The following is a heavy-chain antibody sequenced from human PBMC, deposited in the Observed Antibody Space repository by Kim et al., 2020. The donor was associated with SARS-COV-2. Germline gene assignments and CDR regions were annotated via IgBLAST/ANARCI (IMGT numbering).Heavy chain of an antibody. Sequence: GGSLRLSCAASGFTFSDAWMNWVRQAPGKGLEWVGRIKSKIDGATTAHAAPVQDRFTISRDDSKNTVYLQMNSLKTEDTAVYYCTTGGSRGVWGQGTLVT. CDR3: TTGGSRGV. J-gene: IGHJ4*02. V-gene: IGHV3-15*01. D-gene: IGHD3-10*01. CDR1: GFTFSDAW. CDR2: IKSKIDGATT.